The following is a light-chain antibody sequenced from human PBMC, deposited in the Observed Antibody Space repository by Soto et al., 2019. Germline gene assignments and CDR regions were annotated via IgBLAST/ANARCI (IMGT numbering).Light chain of an antibody. V-gene: IGLV1-47*01. J-gene: IGLJ3*02. CDR2: SND. CDR1: SSNIGSNY. Sequence: QSVLTQPPSASGTPGQRVTISCSGSSSNIGSNYVYWYQQLPGTAPKLLIYSNDQRPSGVPDLFSGSKSGTSASLAISGLRSEDEADYYCAAWGDSLSGRVFGGGTKLTVL. CDR3: AAWGDSLSGRV.